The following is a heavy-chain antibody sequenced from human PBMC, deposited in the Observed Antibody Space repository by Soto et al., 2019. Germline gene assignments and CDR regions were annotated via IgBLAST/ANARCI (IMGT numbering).Heavy chain of an antibody. CDR1: GYTFTSYY. CDR3: AIESSGSWTYYYYMDV. J-gene: IGHJ6*03. CDR2: INPSGGST. Sequence: ASVKVSCKASGYTFTSYYMHWVRQAPGQGLEWMGIINPSGGSTSYAQKFQDRVTMTRDTSTSTVYMELSSLRSEDTAVYYCAIESSGSWTYYYYMDVWGKGTTVTVSS. V-gene: IGHV1-46*03. D-gene: IGHD6-19*01.